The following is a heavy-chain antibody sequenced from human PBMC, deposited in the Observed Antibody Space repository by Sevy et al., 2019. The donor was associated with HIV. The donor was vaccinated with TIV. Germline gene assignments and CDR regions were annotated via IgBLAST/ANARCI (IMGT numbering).Heavy chain of an antibody. V-gene: IGHV3-23*01. D-gene: IGHD3-10*01. CDR1: GFSFSSYT. Sequence: GGSLRLSCAASGFSFSSYTMSWVRQTPGKGLEWVSAISGSGGSTYYADSVKGRFTISRDNSKNTLYLQMNSLRAEDTAVYYCAKGGFTMVRGVFDYWGQGTLVTVSS. CDR3: AKGGFTMVRGVFDY. J-gene: IGHJ4*02. CDR2: ISGSGGST.